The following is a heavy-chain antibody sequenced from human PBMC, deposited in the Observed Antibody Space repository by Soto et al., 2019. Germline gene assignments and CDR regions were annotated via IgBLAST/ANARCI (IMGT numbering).Heavy chain of an antibody. V-gene: IGHV1-18*01. CDR3: ARDTAAALYGMDV. D-gene: IGHD6-13*01. CDR2: ISAYNGNT. CDR1: GYTFTSYG. J-gene: IGHJ6*02. Sequence: TVSCTASGYTFTSYGIGWVRQAPGQGLEWMGWISAYNGNTNYAQKLQGRVTMTTDTSTSTAYMELRSLRSDDTAVYYCARDTAAALYGMDVWGQGTTVTVSS.